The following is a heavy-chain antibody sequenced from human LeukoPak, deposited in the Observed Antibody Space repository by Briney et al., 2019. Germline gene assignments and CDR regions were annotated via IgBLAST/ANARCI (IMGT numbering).Heavy chain of an antibody. CDR3: ARDLRRYDILTGYPY. Sequence: ASVKVSCKASGYTFTGYYMHWVRQAPGQGLEWMGRINPNSGGTNYAQKFQGRVTMTRDTSISTAYMEPSRLRSDDTAVYYCARDLRRYDILTGYPYWGQGTLVTVSS. CDR2: INPNSGGT. CDR1: GYTFTGYY. D-gene: IGHD3-9*01. J-gene: IGHJ4*02. V-gene: IGHV1-2*06.